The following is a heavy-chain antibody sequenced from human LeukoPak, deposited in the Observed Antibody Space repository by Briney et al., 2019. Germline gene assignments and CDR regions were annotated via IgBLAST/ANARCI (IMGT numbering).Heavy chain of an antibody. V-gene: IGHV3-9*01. CDR2: ISWNSGSM. D-gene: IGHD6-19*01. CDR1: GFTFDDYA. J-gene: IGHJ4*02. Sequence: PGGSLRLSCAASGFTFDDYAMHWVRQVPGKGLEWVSGISWNSGSMGYADSVKGRFTISRDNAKNSLYLQMNSLRAEDTALYYCAKDTDSSGWYGDWGQGTLVTVSS. CDR3: AKDTDSSGWYGD.